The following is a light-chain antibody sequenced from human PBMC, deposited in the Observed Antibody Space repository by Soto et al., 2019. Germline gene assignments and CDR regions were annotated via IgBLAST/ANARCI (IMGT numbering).Light chain of an antibody. V-gene: IGKV1-27*01. CDR2: AAS. CDR3: QKYNSAPRT. Sequence: DIQMTQSPSSLSASVGDRVTITCRASQGISNYLAWYQQKPGKVPKLLIYAASTLQSGVPSRFSSSGYGTDFTRTISSLPSEDVANYYCQKYNSAPRTFGQGTKVEIK. CDR1: QGISNY. J-gene: IGKJ1*01.